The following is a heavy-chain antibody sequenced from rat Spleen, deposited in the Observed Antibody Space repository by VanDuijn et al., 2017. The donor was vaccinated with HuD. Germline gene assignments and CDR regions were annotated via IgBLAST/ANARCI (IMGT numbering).Heavy chain of an antibody. CDR2: ITYDGSNI. CDR3: VRHGYTRYYFDY. CDR1: GFTFNNFD. D-gene: IGHD1-9*01. Sequence: EVQLVESGGGLVQPGRSLKLSCAASGFTFNNFDMAWVRQAPKKGLEWVASITYDGSNIYYGDSVKGRFTISRDNAKSTLYLQMDSLRSEDTASYYCVRHGYTRYYFDYWGQGVMVTVSS. J-gene: IGHJ2*01. V-gene: IGHV5-22*01.